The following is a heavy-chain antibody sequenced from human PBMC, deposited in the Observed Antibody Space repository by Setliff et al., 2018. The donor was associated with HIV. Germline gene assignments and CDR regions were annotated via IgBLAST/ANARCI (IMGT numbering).Heavy chain of an antibody. D-gene: IGHD3-3*01. CDR3: ARCYYNFWSGYPLDYMDV. CDR1: GGSISSHY. Sequence: SETLSLTCTVSGGSISSHYWSWIRQPPGKGLEWIGHIYTSGSTNYNPSLKSRVTMSVGTSKNQFSLKLSSVTAADTAVYYCARCYYNFWSGYPLDYMDVWGKGTTVTGSS. J-gene: IGHJ6*03. CDR2: IYTSGST. V-gene: IGHV4-4*08.